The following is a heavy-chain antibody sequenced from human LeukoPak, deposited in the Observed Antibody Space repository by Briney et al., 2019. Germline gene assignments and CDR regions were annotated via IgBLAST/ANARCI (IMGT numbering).Heavy chain of an antibody. V-gene: IGHV4-59*12. Sequence: PSETLSLTCTLSGGSISTYYWSWVRQPPGKGLEWIGYIYYTGSTDYNPSLKSRVTMSVDTSKNQFSLKLSSVTAADTAVYYCARDRPGYSSSSTDSYYYYYYMDVWGKGTTVTVSS. CDR3: ARDRPGYSSSSTDSYYYYYYMDV. J-gene: IGHJ6*03. D-gene: IGHD6-6*01. CDR2: IYYTGST. CDR1: GGSISTYY.